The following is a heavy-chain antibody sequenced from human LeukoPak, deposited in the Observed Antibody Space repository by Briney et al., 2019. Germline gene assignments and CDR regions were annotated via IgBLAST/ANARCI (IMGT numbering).Heavy chain of an antibody. J-gene: IGHJ4*02. D-gene: IGHD4-23*01. CDR3: AREDGGTVDY. CDR2: ISHDGSKK. V-gene: IGHV3-30*04. Sequence: PGGPLRLSCAASGFTFSTYDIHWVRQAPGKGLEWVADISHDGSKKYYADSVKGRFTISRDNSKNTLYLQMNSLRAEDTAVYFCAREDGGTVDYWGQGALVTVTS. CDR1: GFTFSTYD.